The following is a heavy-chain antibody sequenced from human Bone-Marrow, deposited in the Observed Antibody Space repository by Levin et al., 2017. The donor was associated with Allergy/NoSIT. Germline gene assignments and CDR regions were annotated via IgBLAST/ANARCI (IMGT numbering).Heavy chain of an antibody. V-gene: IGHV4-34*01. Sequence: SQTLSLTCAVYGGSFSGYYWSWIRQPPGKGLEWIGEINHSGSTNYNPSLKSRVTISVDTSKNQFSLKLSSVTAADTAVYYCARGLWSGYCNGPWFDPWGQGTLVTVSS. CDR1: GGSFSGYY. CDR2: INHSGST. CDR3: ARGLWSGYCNGPWFDP. J-gene: IGHJ5*02. D-gene: IGHD3-3*01.